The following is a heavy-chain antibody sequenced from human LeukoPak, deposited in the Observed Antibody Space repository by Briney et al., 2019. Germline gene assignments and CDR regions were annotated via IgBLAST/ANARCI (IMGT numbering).Heavy chain of an antibody. CDR2: IYYSGST. V-gene: IGHV4-61*01. CDR3: ARDSRIAVAGPLTHYGMDV. D-gene: IGHD6-19*01. Sequence: PSETLSLTCTVSGGSVSSGSYYWSWIRQPPGKGLEWIGYIYYSGSTNYNPSLKSRVTISVDTSKNQFSLKLSSVTAADTAVYYCARDSRIAVAGPLTHYGMDVWGQGTTVTVSS. CDR1: GGSVSSGSYY. J-gene: IGHJ6*02.